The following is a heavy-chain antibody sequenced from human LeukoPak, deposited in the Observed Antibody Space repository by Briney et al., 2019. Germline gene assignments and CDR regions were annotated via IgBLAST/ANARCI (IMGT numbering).Heavy chain of an antibody. CDR1: GGSISSGGYY. V-gene: IGHV4-31*03. J-gene: IGHJ4*02. Sequence: ASETLSLTCTVSGGSISSGGYYWSWIRQHPGKGLEWIGYIYYSGSTYYNPSLKSRVTISVDTSKNQFSLKLSSVTAADTAVYYCAGLRRNGDYRTIDYWGQGTLVTVSS. CDR3: AGLRRNGDYRTIDY. CDR2: IYYSGST. D-gene: IGHD4-17*01.